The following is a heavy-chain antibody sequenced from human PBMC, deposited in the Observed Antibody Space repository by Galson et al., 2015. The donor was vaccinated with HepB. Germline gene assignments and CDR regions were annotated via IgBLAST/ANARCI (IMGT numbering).Heavy chain of an antibody. V-gene: IGHV4-61*02. CDR1: GGSVSNTYNY. CDR2: VYHNGGT. D-gene: IGHD1-1*01. CDR3: ARETFQRWSPGGGLDY. Sequence: TLSLTCTVSGGSVSNTYNYWSWIRQTAGKGLEWIGRVYHNGGTSYNPSLKGRLTMSVDTSNNQFSLKLSSVTAADTAVYYCARETFQRWSPGGGLDYWGQGILVTVSS. J-gene: IGHJ4*02.